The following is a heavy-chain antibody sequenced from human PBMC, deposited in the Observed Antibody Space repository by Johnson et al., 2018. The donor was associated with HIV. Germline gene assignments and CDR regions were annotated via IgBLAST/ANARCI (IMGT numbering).Heavy chain of an antibody. CDR3: AKGYIAAAGDGWDAFDI. D-gene: IGHD6-13*01. CDR1: AFTFSSYA. Sequence: QVQLVESGGGGVQPGRSLRLSCAASAFTFSSYAMHWVRQAPGKGLEWVAVIWYDGSNKYYADSVKGRFTISRDNSKNTLYLQMNSLRAEATAVYYCAKGYIAAAGDGWDAFDIWGQGTMVAVSS. V-gene: IGHV3-33*06. J-gene: IGHJ3*02. CDR2: IWYDGSNK.